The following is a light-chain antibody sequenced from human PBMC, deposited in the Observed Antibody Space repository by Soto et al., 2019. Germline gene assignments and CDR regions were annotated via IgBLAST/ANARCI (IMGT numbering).Light chain of an antibody. CDR3: QPYKNT. V-gene: IGKV1-5*01. CDR1: HSITNW. CDR2: DVS. Sequence: DIQMTQSPSTLSASVGDRVTITCRASHSITNWLAWYQQKPGKAPKVLIYDVSTLGSGVPSRFSGSGSGTEFTLTIRSLQPDDFATYYCQPYKNTFGQGTKVEIK. J-gene: IGKJ2*01.